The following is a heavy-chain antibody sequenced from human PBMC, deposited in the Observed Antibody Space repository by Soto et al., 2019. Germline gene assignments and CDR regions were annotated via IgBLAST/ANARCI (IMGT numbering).Heavy chain of an antibody. Sequence: SVKVSCKASGGTFSSDAISWVRQAPGQGLEWMGGIIPIFGTANYAQKFQGRVTITADESTSTAYMELSSLRSEDTAVYYCARSYSSGWYWFDPWGQGTLVTVSS. CDR1: GGTFSSDA. J-gene: IGHJ5*02. CDR2: IIPIFGTA. V-gene: IGHV1-69*13. D-gene: IGHD6-19*01. CDR3: ARSYSSGWYWFDP.